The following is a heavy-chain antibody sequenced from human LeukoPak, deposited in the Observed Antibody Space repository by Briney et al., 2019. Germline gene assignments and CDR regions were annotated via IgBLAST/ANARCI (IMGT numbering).Heavy chain of an antibody. V-gene: IGHV4-39*01. CDR2: IYYSGST. J-gene: IGHJ4*02. Sequence: SETLSLTCTVSGGSISSSSYYWGWIRQPPGKGLEWIGSIYYSGSTYYNPSLKSRVTISVDTSKNQFSLKLSSVTAADTAVYYCARSERYSRYFDDWGQGTLDTVSS. CDR3: ARSERYSRYFDD. D-gene: IGHD6-13*01. CDR1: GGSISSSSYY.